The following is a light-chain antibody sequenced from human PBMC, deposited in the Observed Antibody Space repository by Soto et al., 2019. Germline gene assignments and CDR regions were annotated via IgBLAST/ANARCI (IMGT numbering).Light chain of an antibody. CDR2: KAS. J-gene: IGKJ4*02. CDR1: QPISSW. Sequence: IKVNISTSTVPGVGGECRTITCRASQPISSWLSWYHQKPGKAPKLLIYKASTLKSGVPSRFSGSGSGTEFTLTISSLQPDDFATYYCKHYNHYSEAFGGGTKVDIK. V-gene: IGKV1-5*03. CDR3: KHYNHYSEA.